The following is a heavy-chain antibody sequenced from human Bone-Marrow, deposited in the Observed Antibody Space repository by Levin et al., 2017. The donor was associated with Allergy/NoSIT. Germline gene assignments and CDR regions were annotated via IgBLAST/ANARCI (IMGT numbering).Heavy chain of an antibody. Sequence: SETLSLTCAISGDSVSSNSAAWNWIRQSPSRGLEWLGRTYYRSKWHNDYAVSVKSRITINPDTSKNQFSLQLNSVTPEDTAVYYCAREFGSGYYTDYYDSGMDVWGQGTTVTVS. V-gene: IGHV6-1*01. CDR2: TYYRSKWHN. J-gene: IGHJ6*02. CDR1: GDSVSSNSAA. D-gene: IGHD3-3*01. CDR3: AREFGSGYYTDYYDSGMDV.